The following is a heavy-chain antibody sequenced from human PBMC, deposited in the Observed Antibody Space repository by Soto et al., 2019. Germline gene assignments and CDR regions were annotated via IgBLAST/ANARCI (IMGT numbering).Heavy chain of an antibody. J-gene: IGHJ6*02. Sequence: ASVKVSCKASGFTFTSSAVQWVRQARGQRLEWIGWIVVGSGNTNYAQKFQERVTITRDMSTSTAYMELSSLRSEDTAVYYCAADFPPRYSCGWYCYYGMDVWVQGSTVSVS. V-gene: IGHV1-58*01. CDR2: IVVGSGNT. CDR3: AADFPPRYSCGWYCYYGMDV. D-gene: IGHD6-19*01. CDR1: GFTFTSSA.